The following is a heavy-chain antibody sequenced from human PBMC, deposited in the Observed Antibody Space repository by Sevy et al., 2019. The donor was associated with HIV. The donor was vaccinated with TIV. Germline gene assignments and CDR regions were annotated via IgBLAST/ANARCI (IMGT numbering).Heavy chain of an antibody. J-gene: IGHJ4*02. D-gene: IGHD3-16*02. CDR3: VREGRNYEYVWGTYHSGF. CDR2: ISYDGSVK. V-gene: IGHV3-30*04. CDR1: GFSFNGYA. Sequence: GGSLRLPCAASGFSFNGYAMHWVRQAPGKGLEWLAVISYDGSVKYYTESVKGRFTISRDNTKNTLFLQLNSLRPEDTAVYYCVREGRNYEYVWGTYHSGFRAQGTLVTVSS.